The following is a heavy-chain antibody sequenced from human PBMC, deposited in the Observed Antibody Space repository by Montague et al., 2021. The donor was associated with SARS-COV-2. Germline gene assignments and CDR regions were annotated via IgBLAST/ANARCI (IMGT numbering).Heavy chain of an antibody. V-gene: IGHV4-59*01. J-gene: IGHJ3*02. CDR2: IYYSGST. D-gene: IGHD6-19*01. CDR1: GGSISSYY. Sequence: SETLSLTCTVSGGSISSYYWSWIRQPPGKGQEWIGYIYYSGSTNYNPSLKSRVTITVDTYKYQIPLKLSSVTAADAAVYYCARGSGWMGNAFDIWGQGTMVTVSS. CDR3: ARGSGWMGNAFDI.